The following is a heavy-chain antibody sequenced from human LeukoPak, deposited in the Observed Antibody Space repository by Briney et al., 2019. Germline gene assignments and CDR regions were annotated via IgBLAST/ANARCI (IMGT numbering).Heavy chain of an antibody. J-gene: IGHJ2*01. CDR3: AKDQSPGYSSGWYRYFDL. D-gene: IGHD6-19*01. Sequence: GGSLRLSCAASGFTFSSYATSWVRQAPGKGLECVSAISGSGGSTYYADSVKGRFTISRDNSKNTLYLQMNSLRAEDTAVYYCAKDQSPGYSSGWYRYFDLWGRGTLVTVSS. CDR1: GFTFSSYA. CDR2: ISGSGGST. V-gene: IGHV3-23*01.